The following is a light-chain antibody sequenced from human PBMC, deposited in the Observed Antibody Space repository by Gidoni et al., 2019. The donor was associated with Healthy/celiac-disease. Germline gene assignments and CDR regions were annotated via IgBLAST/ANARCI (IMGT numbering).Light chain of an antibody. CDR3: QQYYSNPLT. J-gene: IGKJ4*01. V-gene: IGKV4-1*01. CDR1: PTVLYSSNNKNY. CDR2: WAS. Sequence: VALGERATINCKSSPTVLYSSNNKNYLAWYQQKPGQPPKLLIYWASTRESGVPDRFSGSGSGTDFTLTISSLQAEDVAVYYCQQYYSNPLTFGGGTKVEIK.